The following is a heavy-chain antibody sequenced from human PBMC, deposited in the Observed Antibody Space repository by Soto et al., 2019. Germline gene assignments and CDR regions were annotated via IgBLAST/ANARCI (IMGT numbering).Heavy chain of an antibody. V-gene: IGHV3-30*18. CDR1: GFTFSSYG. Sequence: GGSLRLSCAASGFTFSSYGMHWVRQAPGKGLEWVAVISYDGSNKYYADSGKGRFTISRDNSKNTLYLQMNSLRAEDTAVYYCAKDLVVVAATVNYYYYYGMDVWGQGTTVTVSS. CDR3: AKDLVVVAATVNYYYYYGMDV. CDR2: ISYDGSNK. J-gene: IGHJ6*02. D-gene: IGHD2-15*01.